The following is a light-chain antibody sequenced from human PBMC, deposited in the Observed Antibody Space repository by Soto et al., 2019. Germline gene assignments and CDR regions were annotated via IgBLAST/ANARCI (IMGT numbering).Light chain of an antibody. J-gene: IGLJ3*02. CDR3: QSYDSSLSGSGV. CDR1: SSNIGAGYD. V-gene: IGLV1-40*01. Sequence: QSVLTQPPSVSGAPGQTVTISSTGSSSNIGAGYDVHWYQQFPGTAPKLLIYGNDNRPSGVPDRLSGSNSGTSASLAITGLQAEDEAEYYCQSYDSSLSGSGVFGGGTKLTVL. CDR2: GND.